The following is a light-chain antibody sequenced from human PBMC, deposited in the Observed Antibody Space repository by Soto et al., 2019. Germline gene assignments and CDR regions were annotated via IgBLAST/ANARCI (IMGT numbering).Light chain of an antibody. V-gene: IGKV1-39*01. J-gene: IGKJ1*01. CDR3: QQTYSSPRT. CDR2: AAS. CDR1: HDISNS. Sequence: DIRMTQSPSSLSPSVGDXXTITCRASHDISNSLNWYQQKPGKAPNLLIYAASSLQTGVPSRFTGSGSGTDFTLTISNLQPEDFAVYYCQQTYSSPRTFGQGTKVDIK.